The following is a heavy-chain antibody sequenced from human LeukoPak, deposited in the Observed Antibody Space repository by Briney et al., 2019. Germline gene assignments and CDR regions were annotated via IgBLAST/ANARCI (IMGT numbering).Heavy chain of an antibody. CDR2: ITWNSDNI. Sequence: GGSLRLSCAASGFTFDNYAMHCVRQAPGKGLEWVSGITWNSDNIGYADSVKGRFTISRDNAKNSLYLQMDTLRAEDTAVYFCARLRYTYGKNFDYWGQGALVTVSS. D-gene: IGHD5-18*01. V-gene: IGHV3-9*01. CDR1: GFTFDNYA. J-gene: IGHJ4*02. CDR3: ARLRYTYGKNFDY.